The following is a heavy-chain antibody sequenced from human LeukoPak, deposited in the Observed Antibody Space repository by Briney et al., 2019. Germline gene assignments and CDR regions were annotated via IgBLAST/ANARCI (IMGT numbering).Heavy chain of an antibody. CDR3: ARLVRTYYYDSSGYYWDY. D-gene: IGHD3-22*01. J-gene: IGHJ4*02. V-gene: IGHV4-59*08. CDR2: IYYSGST. Sequence: SETLSLTCTVSGGSISSYYWSWIRQPPGKGLEYIGYIYYSGSTNYNPSLKSRVIISVDTSKNQFSLKLSSVTAADMAVYYCARLVRTYYYDSSGYYWDYWGQGTLVTVSS. CDR1: GGSISSYY.